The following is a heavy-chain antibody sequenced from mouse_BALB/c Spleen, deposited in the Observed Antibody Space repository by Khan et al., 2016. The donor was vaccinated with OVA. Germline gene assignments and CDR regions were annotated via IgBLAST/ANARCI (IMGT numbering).Heavy chain of an antibody. Sequence: QVQLKQSGAELVRPGASVNLSCKASGYTFTSYWMNWVKQRPGHGLEWIGRIDPSDSESHYNQMFREKATLTVDKSSSTAYMQLSSLTSEDSAVYYCARREKYGYDPSWFAYWGQGTLVTVSA. V-gene: IGHV1-61*01. CDR1: GYTFTSYW. CDR3: ARREKYGYDPSWFAY. D-gene: IGHD2-2*01. CDR2: IDPSDSES. J-gene: IGHJ3*01.